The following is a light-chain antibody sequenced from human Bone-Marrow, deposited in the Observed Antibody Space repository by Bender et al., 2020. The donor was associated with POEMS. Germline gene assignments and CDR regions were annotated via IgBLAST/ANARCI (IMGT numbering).Light chain of an antibody. Sequence: SYELTQPPSVSVSPGQTARITCSGEALPKQYAFWYQQKPGQAPVLGIYKDSERPSGIPERFSGSTSGTIVTLTISGVQADDEADYYCQAADSSGSAVVFGGGTKVTVL. CDR2: KDS. CDR3: QAADSSGSAVV. J-gene: IGLJ2*01. CDR1: ALPKQY. V-gene: IGLV3-25*03.